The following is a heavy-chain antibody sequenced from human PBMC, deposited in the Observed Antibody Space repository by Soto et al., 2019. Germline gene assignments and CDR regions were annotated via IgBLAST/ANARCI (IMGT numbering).Heavy chain of an antibody. D-gene: IGHD2-21*01. J-gene: IGHJ6*02. V-gene: IGHV1-69*01. CDR2: IIPIFGTA. CDR3: AGALIEYPISYYYSGMDV. CDR1: GGTFSSYA. Sequence: QVQLVQSGAEVKKPGSSVKVSCKASGGTFSSYAISWVRQAPGQGLEWMGGIIPIFGTANYAQKFQGRVTITADESTRTANRRLRSLKSEDPALYYCAGALIEYPISYYYSGMDVWGQGTTVTVSS.